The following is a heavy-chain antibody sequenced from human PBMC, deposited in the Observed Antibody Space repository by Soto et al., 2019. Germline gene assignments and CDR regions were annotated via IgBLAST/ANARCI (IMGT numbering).Heavy chain of an antibody. CDR2: INYNGNT. D-gene: IGHD3-10*01. V-gene: IGHV4-59*01. CDR1: GGAISNYF. CDR3: ARVGAGIEVPGRIQYFDH. Sequence: SETLSLTCIVSGGAISNYFWSWIRQPPGKGPEWLGYINYNGNTNYNPSLKNRATMSIDTSKREFSLKLRSVTATETAVYFCARVGAGIEVPGRIQYFDHWGKGTLVTVS. J-gene: IGHJ4*02.